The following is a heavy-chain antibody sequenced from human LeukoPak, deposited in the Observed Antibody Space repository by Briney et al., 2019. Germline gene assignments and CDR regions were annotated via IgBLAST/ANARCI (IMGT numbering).Heavy chain of an antibody. Sequence: SETLSLTCAVYGGSFSGYYWSWIRQHPGKGLEWIAYIYYSGSTSYNPSLKSRVTISVDTSKNQFSLKLSSVTAADTAVYYCARSGNYGGAYWGPGTLVTVSS. CDR3: ARSGNYGGAY. V-gene: IGHV4-31*11. CDR1: GGSFSGYY. J-gene: IGHJ4*02. D-gene: IGHD4-17*01. CDR2: IYYSGST.